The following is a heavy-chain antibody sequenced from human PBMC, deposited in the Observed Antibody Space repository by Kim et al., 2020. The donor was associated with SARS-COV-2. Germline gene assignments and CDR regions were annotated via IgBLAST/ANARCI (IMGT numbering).Heavy chain of an antibody. CDR2: IYDSGTT. Sequence: SETLSLTCNVSSGYITDYYWSWIRQPPGKGLEWIGYIYDSGTTDNTGTTNYNPSLKSRITMSVDTSKNQFSLTLRSVSAADTAIYYGARLARSFVVDV. D-gene: IGHD2-15*01. CDR1: SGYITDYY. V-gene: IGHV4-59*01. J-gene: IGHJ3*01. CDR3: ARLARSFVVDV.